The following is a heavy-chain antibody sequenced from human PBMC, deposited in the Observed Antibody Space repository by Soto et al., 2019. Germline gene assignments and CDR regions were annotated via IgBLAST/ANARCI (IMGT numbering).Heavy chain of an antibody. CDR1: GFTFSSYS. CDR2: ISSSSSYI. V-gene: IGHV3-21*01. CDR3: ARDLRRGYCSGGSCPKDAFDI. D-gene: IGHD2-15*01. Sequence: GESLKISCAASGFTFSSYSMNWVRQAPGKGLEWVSSISSSSSYIYYADSVKGRFTISRDNAKNSLYLQMNSLRAEDTAVYYCARDLRRGYCSGGSCPKDAFDIWGQGTMVTVSS. J-gene: IGHJ3*02.